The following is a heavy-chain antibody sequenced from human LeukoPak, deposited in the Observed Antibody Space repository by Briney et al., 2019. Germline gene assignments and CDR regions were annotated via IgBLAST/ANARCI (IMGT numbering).Heavy chain of an antibody. V-gene: IGHV3-48*01. CDR1: GFTFSSYS. CDR3: ARDSGAFL. CDR2: ISSSSTI. Sequence: PPGGSLRLSCAASGFTFSSYSMNWVRQAPGKGLEWVSYISSSSTIYYADSVKGRFTISRDNAKNSLYLQMNSLRAEDTAVYYCARDSGAFLWGQGTLVTVSS. D-gene: IGHD3-10*01. J-gene: IGHJ4*02.